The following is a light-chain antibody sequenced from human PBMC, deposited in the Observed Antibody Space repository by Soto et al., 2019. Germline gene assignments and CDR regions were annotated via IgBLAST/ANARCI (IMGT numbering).Light chain of an antibody. CDR3: QQYGSATST. J-gene: IGKJ4*01. Sequence: EAVLTQSPGTLSLSPGERATLSCRASQSVTSSYLAWYQQKPGQAPRLLIYGASSRATGITDRFSGSGSGTDFTLTISRLESEDFAVYYCQQYGSATSTFGGGTKVENK. V-gene: IGKV3-20*01. CDR1: QSVTSSY. CDR2: GAS.